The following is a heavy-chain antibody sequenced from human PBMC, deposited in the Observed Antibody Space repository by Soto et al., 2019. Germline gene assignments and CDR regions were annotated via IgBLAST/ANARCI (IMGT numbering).Heavy chain of an antibody. CDR3: ATGGGYFVY. Sequence: VEDECSSRYYSNWIRQPPGKGLEWIGEINHSGSTNYNPSLKSRVTISVDTSKNQFSLKLSSVTAADTAVYYCATGGGYFVYWGQGNLVSVSS. D-gene: IGHD2-15*01. CDR2: INHSGST. V-gene: IGHV4-34*01. J-gene: IGHJ4*02. CDR1: DECSSRYY.